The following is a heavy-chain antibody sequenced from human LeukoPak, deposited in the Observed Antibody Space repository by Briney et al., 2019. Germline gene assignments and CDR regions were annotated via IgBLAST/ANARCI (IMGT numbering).Heavy chain of an antibody. Sequence: GGSLRLSCAASGFTFSSYAMNRVRQAPEKGLEGVTGICASGRSTDYADSVKGRFTISRDNSKNTLYLQMNSLRAEDTAVYYCAKEPRLNYYGSGSFDYWGQGTLVTVSS. D-gene: IGHD3-10*01. CDR3: AKEPRLNYYGSGSFDY. J-gene: IGHJ4*02. CDR2: ICASGRST. CDR1: GFTFSSYA. V-gene: IGHV3-23*01.